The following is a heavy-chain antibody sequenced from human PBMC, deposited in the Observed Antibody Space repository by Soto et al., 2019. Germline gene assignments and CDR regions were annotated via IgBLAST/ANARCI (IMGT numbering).Heavy chain of an antibody. CDR1: GFSVSNSY. CDR2: IYSGAST. Sequence: PGGSLRLSCAASGFSVSNSYMSWIRQAPGKGLEWLSIIYSGASTYYAGSVKGRFTISRDSSKNTIYLQMNSLGANDTAVYYCVRDRFTVFGVAENRFDPWGQGALVTVPQ. V-gene: IGHV3-66*01. J-gene: IGHJ5*02. D-gene: IGHD3-3*01. CDR3: VRDRFTVFGVAENRFDP.